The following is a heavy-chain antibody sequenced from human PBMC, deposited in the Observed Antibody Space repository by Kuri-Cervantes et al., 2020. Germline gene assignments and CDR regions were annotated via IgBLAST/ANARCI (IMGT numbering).Heavy chain of an antibody. D-gene: IGHD6-6*01. CDR2: ISWNSGSI. Sequence: GGSLRLSCAASGFTFDDYAIHWVRQAPEKGLEWVSGISWNSGSIGYADSVKGRFTISRDNAQSSLYLQMNSLRAEDTALYFCAKDLRSSSLRGGAFDIWGQGTMVTVSS. CDR3: AKDLRSSSLRGGAFDI. V-gene: IGHV3-9*01. J-gene: IGHJ3*02. CDR1: GFTFDDYA.